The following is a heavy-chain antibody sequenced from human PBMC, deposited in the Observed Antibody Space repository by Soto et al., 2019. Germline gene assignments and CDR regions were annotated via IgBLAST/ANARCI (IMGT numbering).Heavy chain of an antibody. CDR2: IIPIFGTA. J-gene: IGHJ6*02. D-gene: IGHD4-17*01. CDR1: GGTFSSYA. V-gene: IGHV1-69*01. CDR3: ASGDSTVIYPGSGMDV. Sequence: QVQLVQSGAEVKKPGSSVKVSCKASGGTFSSYAISWVRQAPGQGLEWMGGIIPIFGTANYAQKFQGRVTITADESMSTAYMELSSLRSEDTAVYYCASGDSTVIYPGSGMDVWGQGTTVTVSS.